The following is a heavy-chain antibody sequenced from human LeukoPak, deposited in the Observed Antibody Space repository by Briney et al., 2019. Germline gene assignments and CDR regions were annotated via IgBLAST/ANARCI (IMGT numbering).Heavy chain of an antibody. Sequence: PGGSLRLSCAASGFTFSSYAMSWVRQAPGKRLEWVSAISGGGGTTYYADSVKGRFTISRDNSKNTLYLQVNSLRAEDTAVYYCAREQSDGFDIWGQGTLVTVSS. D-gene: IGHD5-24*01. CDR2: ISGGGGTT. J-gene: IGHJ3*02. CDR1: GFTFSSYA. V-gene: IGHV3-23*01. CDR3: AREQSDGFDI.